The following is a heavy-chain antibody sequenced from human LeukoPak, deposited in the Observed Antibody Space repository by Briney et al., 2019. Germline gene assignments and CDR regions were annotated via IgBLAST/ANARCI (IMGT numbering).Heavy chain of an antibody. CDR3: AKVVCSSTSCSRDY. J-gene: IGHJ4*02. Sequence: GGSLRLSCAASGFTSSSYGMHWVRQAPGKGLEWVAVIWYDGSNKYYADPVKGRFTISRDNSKNTLYLQMNSLRAEDTAVYYCAKVVCSSTSCSRDYWGQGTLVTVSS. V-gene: IGHV3-30*02. CDR1: GFTSSSYG. D-gene: IGHD2-2*01. CDR2: IWYDGSNK.